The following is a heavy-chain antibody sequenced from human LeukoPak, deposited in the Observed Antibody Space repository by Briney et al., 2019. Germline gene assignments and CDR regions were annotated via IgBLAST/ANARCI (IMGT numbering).Heavy chain of an antibody. D-gene: IGHD3-10*01. CDR1: GGSISSGGYY. J-gene: IGHJ4*02. V-gene: IGHV4-31*03. Sequence: KASQTLSLTCTVSGGSISSGGYYWSWIRQHPGKGLEWIGYIYYSGSTYYNPSLKSRVTISVDTSKNEFSLKLSSVTAADTAVYYCARGIYYLIEYWGQGTLVTVSS. CDR3: ARGIYYLIEY. CDR2: IYYSGST.